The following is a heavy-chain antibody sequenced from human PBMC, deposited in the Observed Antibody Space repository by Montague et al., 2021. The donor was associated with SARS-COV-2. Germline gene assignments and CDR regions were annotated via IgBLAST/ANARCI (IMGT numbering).Heavy chain of an antibody. CDR1: GFSLSTSGMC. CDR3: ATTIYDYVWGTRVEFDY. Sequence: VKPTQTLTLTCTFSGFSLSTSGMCVSWIRQPPGKALEWLALIDWDDDKYYSTSLKTRLTISKDTSKNQMVLTMTNMDPVDTATYYCATTIYDYVWGTRVEFDYWGQGTLVTVSS. V-gene: IGHV2-70*01. D-gene: IGHD3-16*01. CDR2: IDWDDDK. J-gene: IGHJ4*02.